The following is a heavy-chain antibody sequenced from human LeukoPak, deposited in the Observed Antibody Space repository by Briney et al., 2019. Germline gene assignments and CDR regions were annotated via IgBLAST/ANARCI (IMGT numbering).Heavy chain of an antibody. CDR1: GYTFTSYD. CDR2: MNPNSGNT. Sequence: ASVKVSCKASGYTFTSYDINWVRQATGQGLEWMGWMNPNSGNTGYAQKFQGRVTMTRNTSISTAYMELSSLRSEDTAVYYCARGLYYYGSGSSRLGYWGQGTLVTVSS. J-gene: IGHJ4*02. D-gene: IGHD3-10*01. CDR3: ARGLYYYGSGSSRLGY. V-gene: IGHV1-8*01.